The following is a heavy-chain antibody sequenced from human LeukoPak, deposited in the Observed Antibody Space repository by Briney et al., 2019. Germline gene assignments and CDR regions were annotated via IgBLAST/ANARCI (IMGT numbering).Heavy chain of an antibody. V-gene: IGHV1-46*01. CDR1: GFTFSDFF. D-gene: IGHD3-16*01. CDR2: INPNSGST. J-gene: IGHJ4*03. Sequence: GASVTVSCKASGFTFSDFFLNWVRQAPGQGLEWMGIINPNSGSTDYPQKFQGRLTMTGDMSTSTFYMELSSLTSDDTAIYYCARGGRQLWQSYFDDWGQGTLVTVSS. CDR3: ARGGRQLWQSYFDD.